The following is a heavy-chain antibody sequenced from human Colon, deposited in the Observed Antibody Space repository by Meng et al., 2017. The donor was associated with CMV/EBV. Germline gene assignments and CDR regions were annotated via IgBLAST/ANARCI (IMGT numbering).Heavy chain of an antibody. CDR1: GGSISSTNYY. D-gene: IGHD3-10*01. CDR2: VYHTGST. CDR3: ARDIYGSGSYAIVY. J-gene: IGHJ4*02. Sequence: SETLSLTCTVSGGSISSTNYYWGWIRQPPGKGMEWIGSVYHTGSTYYNPSLESRVTISVDTSKNQFSLKLNSVTAADTAVYYCARDIYGSGSYAIVYWGQGTLVTVSS. V-gene: IGHV4-39*07.